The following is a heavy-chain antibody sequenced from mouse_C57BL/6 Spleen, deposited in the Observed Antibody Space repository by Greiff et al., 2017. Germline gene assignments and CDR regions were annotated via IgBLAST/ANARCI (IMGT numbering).Heavy chain of an antibody. CDR1: GYTFTSYW. Sequence: QVHVKQPGAELVRPGSSVKLSCQASGYTFTSYWMRWVKQRPIQGLEWIGNIDPSDSATHYNQKFKNKATLTVDKSSSTAYMQRTSLTSEDSAVYYWSRAGTVYFYYWGQGATLTVSS. CDR2: IDPSDSAT. J-gene: IGHJ2*01. CDR3: SRAGTVYFYY. D-gene: IGHD4-1*01. V-gene: IGHV1-52*01.